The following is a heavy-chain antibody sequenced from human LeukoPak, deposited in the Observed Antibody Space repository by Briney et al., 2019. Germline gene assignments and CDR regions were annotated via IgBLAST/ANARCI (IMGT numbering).Heavy chain of an antibody. CDR3: ARQGYTVSYYFLFY. CDR1: SGSLTSYC. J-gene: IGHJ1*01. D-gene: IGHD1-26*01. CDR2: IYYTGTT. V-gene: IGHV4-59*08. Sequence: SETLSLTCAFSSGSLTSYCWGWVRQPPGKGLEWLGRIYYTGTTRYNASLKSRLTLSIDTSTNQFSLKLNSVTAADTAVYFCARQGYTVSYYFLFYWGEGALVSVSS.